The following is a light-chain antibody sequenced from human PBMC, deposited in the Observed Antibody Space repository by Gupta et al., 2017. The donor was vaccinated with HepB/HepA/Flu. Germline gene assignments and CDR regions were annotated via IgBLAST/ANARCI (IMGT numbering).Light chain of an antibody. CDR1: SSNIGSNN. CDR2: SNN. Sequence: QSVLTQPPSASGTPGQGVTIACYGSSSNIGSNNVNWYQQLPGTAPKLVIYSNNQRPSGVPDRFSGSKSGTSASLAISGLQSEDEADYHCAVWDDSLNGLIFGGGTKLTVL. CDR3: AVWDDSLNGLI. V-gene: IGLV1-44*01. J-gene: IGLJ2*01.